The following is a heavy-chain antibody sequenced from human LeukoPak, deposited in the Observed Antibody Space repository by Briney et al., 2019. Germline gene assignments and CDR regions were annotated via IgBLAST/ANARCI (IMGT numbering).Heavy chain of an antibody. CDR3: AKEVWSAMYYFDF. D-gene: IGHD2-2*01. J-gene: IGHJ4*02. V-gene: IGHV3-23*01. Sequence: GGSLRLSCAASGFTFRSYDMSWVRQAPGKGLEWVSTISGSGDSTYYADSVKGRFTISRDNSKNTLFLQMNSMRAEDTAVYYCAKEVWSAMYYFDFWGQGTLVTVSS. CDR1: GFTFRSYD. CDR2: ISGSGDST.